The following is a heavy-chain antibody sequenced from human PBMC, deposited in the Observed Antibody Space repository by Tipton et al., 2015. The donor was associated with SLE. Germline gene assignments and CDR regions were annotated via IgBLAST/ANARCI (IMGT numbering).Heavy chain of an antibody. CDR1: GGSISSSSYH. CDR2: IFHNGST. D-gene: IGHD3-10*01. J-gene: IGHJ4*02. CDR3: TRGALLLWFGD. Sequence: TLSLTCTVSGGSISSSSYHWGWIRQHPGKDLEFIGYIFHNGSTLYNPSLKSRVSMSVASSRNQFSLKLTSVTAADTAVYYCTRGALLLWFGDWGQGTRVTVSS. V-gene: IGHV4-31*03.